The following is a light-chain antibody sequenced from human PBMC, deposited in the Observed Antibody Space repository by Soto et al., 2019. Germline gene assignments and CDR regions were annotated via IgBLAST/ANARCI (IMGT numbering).Light chain of an antibody. CDR3: QQYVSTPLT. V-gene: IGKV3-20*01. CDR1: QSFGTY. CDR2: GAS. J-gene: IGKJ4*01. Sequence: EIVLTQSPGTLSLSPGERATLSCRASQSFGTYLAWYQQKPGQAPRLLIYGASSRATGIPDRFSGSGSGTDFTLTISRMEPEDFAVYYCQQYVSTPLTFGGGTKVDIK.